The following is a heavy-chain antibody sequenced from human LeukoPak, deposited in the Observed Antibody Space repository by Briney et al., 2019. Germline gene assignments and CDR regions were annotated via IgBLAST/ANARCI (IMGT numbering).Heavy chain of an antibody. CDR1: GGSFSGYY. D-gene: IGHD5-12*01. J-gene: IGHJ6*03. CDR3: ARGGPSPTRWATYYYYYYMDV. CDR2: INHSGGT. V-gene: IGHV4-34*01. Sequence: PSETLSLTCAVYGGSFSGYYWSWIRQPPGKGLEWIGEINHSGGTNYNPSLKSRVTISVDTSKNQFSLKLSSVTAADTAVYYCARGGPSPTRWATYYYYYYMDVWGKGTTVTVSS.